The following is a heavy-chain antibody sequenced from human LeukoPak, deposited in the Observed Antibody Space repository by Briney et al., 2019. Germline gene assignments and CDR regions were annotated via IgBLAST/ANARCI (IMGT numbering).Heavy chain of an antibody. D-gene: IGHD3-10*01. CDR3: ARDRYYDSGSYNWFDP. CDR2: ICTSSSYT. J-gene: IGHJ5*02. Sequence: GRSLRLSCAASGFTFSDYSMSWIRQGPGKGLGWVSYICTSSSYTNYADSVKGRFTISRDNAKNSLYLQMNSLRAEDTAVYYCARDRYYDSGSYNWFDPWGQGTLVTVSS. CDR1: GFTFSDYS. V-gene: IGHV3-11*05.